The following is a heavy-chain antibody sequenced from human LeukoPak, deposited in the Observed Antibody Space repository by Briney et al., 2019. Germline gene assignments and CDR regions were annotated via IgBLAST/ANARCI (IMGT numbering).Heavy chain of an antibody. V-gene: IGHV3-13*05. CDR1: EFTLSSYD. J-gene: IGHJ3*02. CDR3: ARGVVGATFAFDI. CDR2: IGTAGDL. Sequence: GGSLRLSCAASEFTLSSYDMHWVRQATGKGREWVAAIGTAGDLYYPGSVKGLFTISRENAKNSLYIQMNSLRAGDTAVYYCARGVVGATFAFDIWGQGTMVTVSS. D-gene: IGHD1-26*01.